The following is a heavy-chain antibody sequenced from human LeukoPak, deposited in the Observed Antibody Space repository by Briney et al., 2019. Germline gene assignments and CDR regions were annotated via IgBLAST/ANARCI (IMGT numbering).Heavy chain of an antibody. CDR2: IYHSGRT. J-gene: IGHJ6*04. CDR3: AELGITMIGGV. CDR1: GGSISSSNW. D-gene: IGHD3-10*02. V-gene: IGHV4-4*02. Sequence: SGTLSLTCAVSGGSISSSNWWSWVRQPPGKGLEWIGEIYHSGRTNYNPSLKSRVTISVDTSKNQFSLKLSSVTAADTAVYYCAELGITMIGGVWGKGTTVTISS.